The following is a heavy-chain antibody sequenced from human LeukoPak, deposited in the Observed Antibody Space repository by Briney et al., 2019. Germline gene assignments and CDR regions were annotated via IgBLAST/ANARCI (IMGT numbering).Heavy chain of an antibody. D-gene: IGHD5-18*01. CDR3: AREEVDTAMVPYSDY. CDR1: GFTFSSYS. Sequence: GGSLRLSCAASGFTFSSYSMNWVRQAPGKGLEWVSSISSSSSYIYYADSVKGRFTNSRDNAKNSLYLQMNSLRAEDTAVYYCAREEVDTAMVPYSDYWGQGTLVTVSS. V-gene: IGHV3-21*01. J-gene: IGHJ4*02. CDR2: ISSSSSYI.